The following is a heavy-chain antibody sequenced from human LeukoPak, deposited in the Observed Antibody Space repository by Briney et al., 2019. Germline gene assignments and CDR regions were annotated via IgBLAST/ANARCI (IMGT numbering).Heavy chain of an antibody. V-gene: IGHV4-34*01. CDR2: INHSGST. D-gene: IGHD3-10*01. J-gene: IGHJ1*01. Sequence: SETLSLTCAVYGGSFSGYYWSWIRQPPGKGLEWIGEINHSGSTNYNPSLKSRVTISEDSSKNQYPLKLSSVTAADTAVYYCARGYYYGSGSYFQHWGQGTLVTVSS. CDR1: GGSFSGYY. CDR3: ARGYYYGSGSYFQH.